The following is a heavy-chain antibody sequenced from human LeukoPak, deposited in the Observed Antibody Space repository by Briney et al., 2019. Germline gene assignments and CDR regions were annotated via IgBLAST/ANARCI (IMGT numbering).Heavy chain of an antibody. V-gene: IGHV5-51*01. CDR3: ARHRAKVAPHFDY. Sequence: GESLKISCKGSGYSFTSYWIGWVRQMPGKGLDWMGIIYPGDSDTRYSPSFQGQVTISADKSISTAYLQWSSLKASDTAMYYCARHRAKVAPHFDYRGQGTLVTVSS. CDR1: GYSFTSYW. J-gene: IGHJ4*02. CDR2: IYPGDSDT. D-gene: IGHD5-12*01.